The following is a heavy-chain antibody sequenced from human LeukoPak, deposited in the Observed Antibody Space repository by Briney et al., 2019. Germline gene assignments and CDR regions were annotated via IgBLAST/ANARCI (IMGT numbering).Heavy chain of an antibody. CDR2: INPNSGGT. CDR3: ARDAHYYDSSGHFGY. J-gene: IGHJ4*02. D-gene: IGHD3-22*01. CDR1: GYTLTGYY. Sequence: GASVKVSCKASGYTLTGYYMHWVRQAPGLGLEWMGWINPNSGGTNYAQKFQGRVTMTRDTSISTAYMELSRLRSDDTAVYYCARDAHYYDSSGHFGYWGQGTLVTVSS. V-gene: IGHV1-2*02.